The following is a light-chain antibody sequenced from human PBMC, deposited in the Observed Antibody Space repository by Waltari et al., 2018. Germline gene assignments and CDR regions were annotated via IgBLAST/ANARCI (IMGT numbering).Light chain of an antibody. V-gene: IGLV3-21*04. Sequence: SYVLTQPPSVSVAPGKTARITCGGNNIGSKSVHWYQQKPGQAPVLVIYYDSDRPSGIPERFSGSNSGNTATLTISRVEAGDEADYYCQVWDRSSDHPVFGGGTKLTVL. CDR1: NIGSKS. CDR3: QVWDRSSDHPV. CDR2: YDS. J-gene: IGLJ3*02.